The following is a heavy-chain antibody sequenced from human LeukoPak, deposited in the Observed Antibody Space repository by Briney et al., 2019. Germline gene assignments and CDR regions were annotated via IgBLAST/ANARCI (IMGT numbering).Heavy chain of an antibody. V-gene: IGHV3-9*01. CDR2: ISWNSGSI. CDR1: GFTFDDYA. J-gene: IGHJ4*02. CDR3: AKDRTTGSFYFDY. Sequence: GGSLRLSCAVSGFTFDDYAMHWVRQAPGKGLEWVSGISWNSGSIGYADSVKGRFTISRDNAKNSLYLQMNSLRAEDTALYYCAKDRTTGSFYFDYWGQGTLVTVSS. D-gene: IGHD1-26*01.